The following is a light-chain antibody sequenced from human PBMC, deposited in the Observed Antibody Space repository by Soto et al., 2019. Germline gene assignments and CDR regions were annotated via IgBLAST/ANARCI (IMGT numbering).Light chain of an antibody. Sequence: EIVLTHSPATLSVSPGERATLSCRASQSVGSNLAWYQHRPGQPPRLLIFDASTRATEIPARFSGGGSGTEFTLTISSRQSEDFAVYCCQQYNNWPYTFGQGTKLQIK. CDR1: QSVGSN. CDR2: DAS. V-gene: IGKV3-15*01. CDR3: QQYNNWPYT. J-gene: IGKJ2*01.